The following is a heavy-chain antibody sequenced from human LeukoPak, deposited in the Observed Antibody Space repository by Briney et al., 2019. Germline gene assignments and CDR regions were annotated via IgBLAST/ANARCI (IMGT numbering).Heavy chain of an antibody. D-gene: IGHD3-3*01. Sequence: GRALRLSCAASGFTFSRYAIHWVRQAPGKGLEWVAVISYDGSNKYYADSVKGRFTISRDNSKNTLYLQMNSLRAEDTAVYYCARDEWQDWDDYYGMDVWGQGTTVTVSS. CDR1: GFTFSRYA. CDR3: ARDEWQDWDDYYGMDV. J-gene: IGHJ6*02. V-gene: IGHV3-30-3*01. CDR2: ISYDGSNK.